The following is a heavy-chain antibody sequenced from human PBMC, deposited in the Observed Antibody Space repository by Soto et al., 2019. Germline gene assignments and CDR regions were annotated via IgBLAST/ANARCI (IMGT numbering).Heavy chain of an antibody. CDR3: ASHYDMWSGYLSPVDY. D-gene: IGHD3-3*01. J-gene: IGHJ4*02. CDR1: GYTFSDYY. CDR2: IDTSGTKI. Sequence: PGGSLRLSCAASGYTFSDYYMSWIRPAPGKGLEWISYIDTSGTKIYYADSVKGRFTITRDNAKNSLYLEMNSLRDEDTAVYYCASHYDMWSGYLSPVDYWGQGTLVTVSS. V-gene: IGHV3-11*01.